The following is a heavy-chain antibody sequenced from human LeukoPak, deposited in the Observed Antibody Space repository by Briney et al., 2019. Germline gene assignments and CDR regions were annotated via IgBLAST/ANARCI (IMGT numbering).Heavy chain of an antibody. Sequence: GGSLRLSCVASGFTFSSYAMSWVRQAPGKGLEWVSAISGSGGSTYYADSVRGRFTISRDNSKNTLYLQMNSLRAEDTAVYYCAKDMVRGANHYYFDYWGQGTLVTVSS. J-gene: IGHJ4*02. V-gene: IGHV3-23*01. CDR3: AKDMVRGANHYYFDY. D-gene: IGHD3-10*01. CDR2: ISGSGGST. CDR1: GFTFSSYA.